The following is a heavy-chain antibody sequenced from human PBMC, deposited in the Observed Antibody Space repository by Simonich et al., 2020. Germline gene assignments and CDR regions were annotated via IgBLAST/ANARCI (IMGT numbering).Heavy chain of an antibody. CDR3: ARDREVYGSGSYYNY. CDR2: IKKERSEK. Sequence: EVQLVESGGGLVQPGGSLRLSCAASGFTFSSYWMSWVRQAPGKGLGWVANIKKERSEKYYVESVKGRFTISRDNAKNSLYLQMNSLRAEDTAVYYCARDREVYGSGSYYNYWGQGTLVTVSS. D-gene: IGHD3-10*01. V-gene: IGHV3-7*01. J-gene: IGHJ4*02. CDR1: GFTFSSYW.